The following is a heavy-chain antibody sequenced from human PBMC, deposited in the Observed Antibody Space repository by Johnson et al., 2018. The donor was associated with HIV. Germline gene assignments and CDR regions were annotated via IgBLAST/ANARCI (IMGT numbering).Heavy chain of an antibody. D-gene: IGHD2-15*01. CDR3: TTGDCSGGSCHAFDI. J-gene: IGHJ3*02. V-gene: IGHV3-15*01. Sequence: VQLVESGGGVVQPGGSLRLSCAASGFTFSNAWMNWVRQAPGKGLEWVGRIKSKTDGGTPDYAAPVKGRLTISRDDSKNLLYLQMNSLKSEDMAVYYCTTGDCSGGSCHAFDIWGQGTMVTVSS. CDR2: IKSKTDGGTP. CDR1: GFTFSNAW.